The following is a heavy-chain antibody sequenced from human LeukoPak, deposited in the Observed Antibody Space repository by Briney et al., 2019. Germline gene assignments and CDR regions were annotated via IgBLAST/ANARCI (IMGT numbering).Heavy chain of an antibody. CDR3: ARSSGYYFGPARYFDY. CDR2: IYYSGST. D-gene: IGHD3-22*01. J-gene: IGHJ4*02. CDR1: GGSISSSSYY. V-gene: IGHV4-39*07. Sequence: SETLSLTCTVSGGSISSSSYYWGWIRQPPVKGLEWIGSIYYSGSTYYNPSLKSRVTISVDTSKNQFSLKLSSVTAADTAVYYCARSSGYYFGPARYFDYWGQGTLVTVSS.